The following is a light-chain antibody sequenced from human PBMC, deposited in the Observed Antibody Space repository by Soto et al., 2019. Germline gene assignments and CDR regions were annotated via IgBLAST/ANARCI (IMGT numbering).Light chain of an antibody. V-gene: IGKV1-13*02. CDR3: QQFNRYPLT. CDR2: DAS. J-gene: IGKJ2*01. Sequence: AILLTQSPSSLSASEGDRVTITCRASQGISSALAWYQQKPGKAPKLLIYDASCLASGVPSMFSDSGSGTDFTLTISSLQPEDFASYYCQQFNRYPLTFGQGTMLEIK. CDR1: QGISSA.